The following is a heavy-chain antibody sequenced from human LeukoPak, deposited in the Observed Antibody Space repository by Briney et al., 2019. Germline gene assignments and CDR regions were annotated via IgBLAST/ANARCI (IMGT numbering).Heavy chain of an antibody. D-gene: IGHD3-10*01. J-gene: IGHJ4*02. V-gene: IGHV4-59*06. CDR1: GGSISSYY. CDR2: IYYSGST. Sequence: SETLSLTCTVSGGSISSYYWSWISQHPGKGLEWIGYIYYSGSTYYNPSLKSRVTISVDTSKNQFSLKLSSVTAADTAVYYCARDGRYYGSGIMDYWGQGTLVTVSS. CDR3: ARDGRYYGSGIMDY.